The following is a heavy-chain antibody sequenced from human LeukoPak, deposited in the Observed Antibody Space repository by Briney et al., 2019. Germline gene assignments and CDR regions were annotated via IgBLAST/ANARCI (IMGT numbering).Heavy chain of an antibody. V-gene: IGHV1-8*03. CDR2: MNPNSGNT. D-gene: IGHD3-22*01. CDR3: ARGYYDSSGYSSYFDY. Sequence: ASVKVSCKASGYTFTSYDINWVRQATGQGLEWMGWMNPNSGNTGYAQKFQGRVTITADKSTSTAYMELSSLRSEDTAVYYCARGYYDSSGYSSYFDYWGQGTLVTVSS. J-gene: IGHJ4*02. CDR1: GYTFTSYD.